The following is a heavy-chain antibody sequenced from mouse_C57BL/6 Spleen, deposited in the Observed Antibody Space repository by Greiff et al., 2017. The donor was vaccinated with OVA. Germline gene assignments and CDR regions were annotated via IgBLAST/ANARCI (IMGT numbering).Heavy chain of an antibody. CDR2: IRLKSDNYAT. D-gene: IGHD1-1*01. V-gene: IGHV6-3*01. CDR1: GFTFSNYW. CDR3: TRDSGYYGTFDY. Sequence: EVKLMESGGGLVQPGGSMKLSCVASGFTFSNYWMNWVRQSPEKGLEWVAQIRLKSDNYATHYAESVKGRFTISRDDSKSSVYLQMNNLRAEDTGIYYCTRDSGYYGTFDYWGQGTTLTVSS. J-gene: IGHJ2*01.